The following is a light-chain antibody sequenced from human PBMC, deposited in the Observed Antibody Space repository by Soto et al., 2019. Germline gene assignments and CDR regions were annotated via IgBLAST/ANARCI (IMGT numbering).Light chain of an antibody. V-gene: IGKV3D-15*01. Sequence: VLTQSPATLSLSPGERATLSCRASQSVNSYLGWYQQKPGQAPRLLIYGAYNRATGIPARFSGSGSGTEFTLTISSLQSEDFAVYYCQQYHNWPITFGQGTRLEIK. J-gene: IGKJ5*01. CDR1: QSVNSY. CDR3: QQYHNWPIT. CDR2: GAY.